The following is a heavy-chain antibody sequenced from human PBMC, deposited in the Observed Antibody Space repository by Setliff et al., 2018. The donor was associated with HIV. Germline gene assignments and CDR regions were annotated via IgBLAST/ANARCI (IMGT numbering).Heavy chain of an antibody. CDR1: RGSITSGDYY. J-gene: IGHJ4*02. V-gene: IGHV4-30-4*08. CDR2: VSYTGTT. D-gene: IGHD2-2*01. CDR3: ARQSTTSRDFDS. Sequence: PSETLSLTCTVSRGSITSGDYYWSWIRQPPGKGLEWIGFVSYTGTTRYSPSLRSRISISIDASKNKFSLQLSSVTAADTAVYYCARQSTTSRDFDSWGQGALVTVSS.